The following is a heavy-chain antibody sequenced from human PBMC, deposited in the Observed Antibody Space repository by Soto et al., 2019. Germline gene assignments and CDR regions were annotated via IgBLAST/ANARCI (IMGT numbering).Heavy chain of an antibody. J-gene: IGHJ4*02. CDR2: INHSGST. V-gene: IGHV4-34*01. Sequence: SETLSLTCAVYGGSFSGYYWSWIRQPPGKGLEWIGEINHSGSTNYNPSLKSRVTISVDTSKNQFSLKLSSVTAADTAVYYCARATGPGLMGYWGQGTLVTVSS. CDR3: ARATGPGLMGY. D-gene: IGHD3-16*01. CDR1: GGSFSGYY.